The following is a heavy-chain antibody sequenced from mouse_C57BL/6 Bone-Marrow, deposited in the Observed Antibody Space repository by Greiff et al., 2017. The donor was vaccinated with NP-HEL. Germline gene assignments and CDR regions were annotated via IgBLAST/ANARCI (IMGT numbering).Heavy chain of an antibody. V-gene: IGHV1-78*01. CDR2: IYPRDGST. Sequence: VKLQASDAEFVKPVASVKISCKVSGYTFTDHTIHWMKQRPEQGLEWIGNIYPRDGSTKYNEKFKGKATLTADKSSSTAYMQLNSLTSEDSAVYFCARLVTPYWYFDVWGTGTTVTVSS. D-gene: IGHD2-2*01. CDR3: ARLVTPYWYFDV. CDR1: GYTFTDHT. J-gene: IGHJ1*03.